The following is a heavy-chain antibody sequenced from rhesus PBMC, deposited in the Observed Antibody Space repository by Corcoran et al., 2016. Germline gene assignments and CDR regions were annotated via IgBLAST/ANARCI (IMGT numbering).Heavy chain of an antibody. D-gene: IGHD3-16*01. V-gene: IGHV4-122*02. Sequence: QLQLQESGPGLVKPSETLSLTCAVSGYSISSGYGWSWIRQPPGKGLEWIGYISYSGSNSYNPSLKSRVTISRDTSKNQFSLKLSSVTAADTAVYYCARSRYSGSYLDYWGQGVLVTVSS. CDR3: ARSRYSGSYLDY. CDR1: GYSISSGYG. J-gene: IGHJ4*01. CDR2: ISYSGSN.